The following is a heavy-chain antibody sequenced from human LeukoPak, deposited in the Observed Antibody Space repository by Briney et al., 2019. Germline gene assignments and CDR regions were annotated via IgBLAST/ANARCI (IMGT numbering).Heavy chain of an antibody. V-gene: IGHV1-69*04. CDR1: GDTFIPYT. Sequence: ASVKVSCKASGDTFIPYTFSWVRQAPGQGLEWIGRIIPSLDVSNYAQKFQGRVTLSADKDTTTTYMKLTSLRSEDTAIYYCARDHCSPGTCLGGHWGQGTLVTVSS. J-gene: IGHJ4*02. D-gene: IGHD2-15*01. CDR3: ARDHCSPGTCLGGH. CDR2: IIPSLDVS.